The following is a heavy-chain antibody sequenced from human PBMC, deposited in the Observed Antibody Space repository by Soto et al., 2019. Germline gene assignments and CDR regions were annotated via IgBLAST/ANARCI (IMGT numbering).Heavy chain of an antibody. V-gene: IGHV4-39*01. CDR2: IYYSGST. J-gene: IGHJ4*02. Sequence: SETLSLTCTVSGGSISSSSYYWGWIRQPPGKGLEWIGSIYYSGSTYYNPSLKSRVTISVDTSKNQFSLKLSSVTAADTAVYYCARQRGRYDFWSGYFARASYWGQGTLVTVSS. CDR1: GGSISSSSYY. CDR3: ARQRGRYDFWSGYFARASY. D-gene: IGHD3-3*01.